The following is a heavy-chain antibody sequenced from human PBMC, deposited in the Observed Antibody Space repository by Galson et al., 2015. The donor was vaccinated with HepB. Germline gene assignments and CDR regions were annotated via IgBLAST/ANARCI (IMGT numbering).Heavy chain of an antibody. CDR3: ARGGLLWTAPGTRLGY. J-gene: IGHJ4*02. CDR1: GSTFRTSG. CDR2: IGYRETYK. D-gene: IGHD6-13*01. V-gene: IGHV3-21*01. Sequence: SLRLSCAASGSTFRTSGMTWVRQAPGKGLEWVAVIGYRETYKHYADPVKGRFAISRDNAKNSVYLQMNGLRDDDAAVYYCARGGLLWTAPGTRLGYWGQGTLVTVSS.